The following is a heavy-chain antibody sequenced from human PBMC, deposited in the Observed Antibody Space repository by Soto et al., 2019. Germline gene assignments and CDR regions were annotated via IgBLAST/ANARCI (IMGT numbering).Heavy chain of an antibody. CDR2: IIPIFGTA. D-gene: IGHD6-13*01. Sequence: SVKVSFKASVGTFSSYAISWVRQAPGQGLEWMGGIIPIFGTANYAQKFQGRVTITADESTSTAYMELSSLRSEDTAVYYCARGSIAAALTPFDYWGQGTLVTVSS. J-gene: IGHJ4*02. V-gene: IGHV1-69*13. CDR3: ARGSIAAALTPFDY. CDR1: VGTFSSYA.